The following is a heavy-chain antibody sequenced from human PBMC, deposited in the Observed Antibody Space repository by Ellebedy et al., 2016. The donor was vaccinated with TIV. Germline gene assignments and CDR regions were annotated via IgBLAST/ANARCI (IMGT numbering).Heavy chain of an antibody. J-gene: IGHJ4*02. CDR2: IYYSGST. CDR3: AREAAYYDSSGYTADYYFDY. D-gene: IGHD3-22*01. V-gene: IGHV4-39*07. CDR1: GGSISSSSYY. Sequence: SETLSLXXTVSGGSISSSSYYWGWIRQPPGKGLEWIGSIYYSGSTNYNPSLKSRVTISVDTSKNQFSLKLSSVTAADTAVYYCAREAAYYDSSGYTADYYFDYWGQGTLVTVSS.